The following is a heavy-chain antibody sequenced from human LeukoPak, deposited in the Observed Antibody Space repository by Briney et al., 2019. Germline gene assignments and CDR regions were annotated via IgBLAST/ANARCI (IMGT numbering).Heavy chain of an antibody. Sequence: PGRSLRLSCTASGFTFGDYAMTWVRQAPGKGLEWVGFIRSNAYGAAEYATSVKGRFIISRDDSKSITYLQMNSLKTEDTAVYYCTRKMFRGVIDYWGQGTLVIVSS. CDR3: TRKMFRGVIDY. CDR1: GFTFGDYA. CDR2: IRSNAYGAA. J-gene: IGHJ4*02. V-gene: IGHV3-49*04. D-gene: IGHD3-10*01.